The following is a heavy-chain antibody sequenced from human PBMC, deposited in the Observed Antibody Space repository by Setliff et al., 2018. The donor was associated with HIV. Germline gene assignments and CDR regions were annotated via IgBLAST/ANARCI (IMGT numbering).Heavy chain of an antibody. CDR3: ARDPPGSGFHLDY. J-gene: IGHJ4*02. V-gene: IGHV3-21*01. CDR1: GFTFSSYS. D-gene: IGHD5-12*01. CDR2: ISSSSSYI. Sequence: NPGGSLRLSCAASGFTFSSYSMNWVRQAPGKGLEWVSSISSSSSYIYYADSVKGRFTISRDNAKNSLYLQMNSLRAEDTAVYYCARDPPGSGFHLDYWGRGTPVTVSS.